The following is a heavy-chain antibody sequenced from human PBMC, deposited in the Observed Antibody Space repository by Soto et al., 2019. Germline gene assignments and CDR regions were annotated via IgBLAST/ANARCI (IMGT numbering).Heavy chain of an antibody. D-gene: IGHD3-22*01. CDR3: ARWVGGSMYDNSGKYDS. V-gene: IGHV3-30*03. CDR2: VSNDGIRK. J-gene: IGHJ5*01. CDR1: GFIFSGSG. Sequence: QVQLVESGGGVVQPGRSLRLTCAACGFIFSGSGMHWVRQAPGKGLEWVALVSNDGIRKYYGDSVKGRFTISRDNAENTLYLQMNSLRAEDTAVYYCARWVGGSMYDNSGKYDSWGQGTLVTVSS.